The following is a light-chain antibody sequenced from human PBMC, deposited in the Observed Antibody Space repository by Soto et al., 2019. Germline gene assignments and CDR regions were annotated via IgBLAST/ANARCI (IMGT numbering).Light chain of an antibody. CDR3: QHYNSYSEA. V-gene: IGKV3-20*01. CDR1: QSVSSSY. CDR2: VAS. Sequence: EVVMTQSPGTLSLSPGEAATLSCRASQSVSSSYLAWYQQKPGQAPRLLIYVASSRATGIPDRFSASGSGTEFTLTISSLQPDDFATYYCQHYNSYSEAFGQGTKVDIK. J-gene: IGKJ1*01.